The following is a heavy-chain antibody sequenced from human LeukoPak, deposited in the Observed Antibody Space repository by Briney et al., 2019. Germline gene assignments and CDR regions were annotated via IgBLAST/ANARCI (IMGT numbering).Heavy chain of an antibody. Sequence: ASVKVSCKASGGTFSSYAISWVRQAPGQGLEWMGGIIPIFGTANYAQKFQGRVTITTDESTSTAYMELSSLRSEDTAVYYCARSALGYSGSYYAFDIWGQGTMVTVSS. V-gene: IGHV1-69*05. J-gene: IGHJ3*02. D-gene: IGHD1-26*01. CDR2: IIPIFGTA. CDR1: GGTFSSYA. CDR3: ARSALGYSGSYYAFDI.